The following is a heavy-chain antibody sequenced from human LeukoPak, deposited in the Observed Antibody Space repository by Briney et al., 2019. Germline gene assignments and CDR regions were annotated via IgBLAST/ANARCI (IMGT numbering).Heavy chain of an antibody. CDR1: GYSFNSLW. CDR2: IYPGDSDT. J-gene: IGHJ4*02. V-gene: IGHV5-51*01. D-gene: IGHD4-17*01. CDR3: ARLRTYGDYALNY. Sequence: GESLKISCRGSGYSFNSLWIGWVRQMPGKGLEWMGIIYPGDSDTRYSPPFQGQVAISADKSISTAYLQWSSLKASDSAMYYCARLRTYGDYALNYWGQGTLVTVSS.